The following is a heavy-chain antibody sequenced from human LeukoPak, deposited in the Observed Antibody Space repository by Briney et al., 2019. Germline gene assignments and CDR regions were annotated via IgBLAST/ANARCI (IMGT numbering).Heavy chain of an antibody. CDR2: IYYSGST. V-gene: IGHV4-31*03. D-gene: IGHD6-19*01. CDR1: GGSISSGGYY. J-gene: IGHJ5*02. Sequence: TLSLTCTVSGGSISSGGYYWSWIRQHPGKGLEWIGYIYYSGSTYYNLSLRSRVTISVDTSKNSFSLKLSSVTAAATSVYYWARAGNSKERLAGKNNWFDPGGEGTLETVSS. CDR3: ARAGNSKERLAGKNNWFDP.